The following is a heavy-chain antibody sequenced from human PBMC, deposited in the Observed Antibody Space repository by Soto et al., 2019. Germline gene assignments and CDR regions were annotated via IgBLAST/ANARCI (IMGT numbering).Heavy chain of an antibody. CDR3: ARGGNNVWGSYEF. D-gene: IGHD3-16*01. J-gene: IGHJ4*02. CDR1: GYTFTTYS. CDR2: MRTDNGNT. Sequence: ASVNVSFKPSGYTFTTYSINWFLHSPGQWLEWMGWMRTDNGNTNYAQKFEGRVTMTTDTSTSTAYLELRSLKSDDTAIYYCARGGNNVWGSYEFWGQGHLVTVSS. V-gene: IGHV1-18*01.